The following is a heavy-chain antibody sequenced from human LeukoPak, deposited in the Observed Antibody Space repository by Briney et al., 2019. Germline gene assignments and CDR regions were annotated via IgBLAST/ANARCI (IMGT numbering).Heavy chain of an antibody. D-gene: IGHD5-12*01. CDR2: IDPSDSYT. CDR3: AKGGGYDSDS. Sequence: GESLKISCKGSGYSFSNYWISWVRQMPGKGLEWLGNIDPSDSYTNYSPSFQGHVTISADKSISTAYLQWSSLKASDTAIYYCAKGGGYDSDSWGQGTLVTVSS. J-gene: IGHJ5*01. CDR1: GYSFSNYW. V-gene: IGHV5-10-1*01.